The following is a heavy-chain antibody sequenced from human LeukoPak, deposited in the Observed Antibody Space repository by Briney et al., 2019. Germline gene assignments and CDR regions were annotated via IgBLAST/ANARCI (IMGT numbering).Heavy chain of an antibody. CDR2: IDSDESST. Sequence: ASVKVSCKVSGYSLSHLCMHWVRQAPGKGLVWVSRIDSDESSTIYADSVKGRFTISRDNAKNTLYLQMNSLRAEDTAVYYCAKIQGLYYYDSSVEDYWGQGTLVTVSS. J-gene: IGHJ4*02. V-gene: IGHV3-74*01. D-gene: IGHD3-22*01. CDR3: AKIQGLYYYDSSVEDY. CDR1: GYSLSHLC.